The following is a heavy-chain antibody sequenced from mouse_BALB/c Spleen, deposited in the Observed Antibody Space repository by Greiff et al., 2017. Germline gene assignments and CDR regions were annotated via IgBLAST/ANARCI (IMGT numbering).Heavy chain of an antibody. CDR1: GFSLTSYG. J-gene: IGHJ4*01. Sequence: QAQLQQSGPGLVQPSQSLSITCTVSGFSLTSYGVHWVRQSPGKGLEWLGVIWSGGSTDYNAAFISRLSISKDNSKSQVFFKMNSLQANDTAIYYCARGIYYDYVYAMDYWGQGTSVTVSS. CDR3: ARGIYYDYVYAMDY. CDR2: IWSGGST. D-gene: IGHD2-4*01. V-gene: IGHV2-2*02.